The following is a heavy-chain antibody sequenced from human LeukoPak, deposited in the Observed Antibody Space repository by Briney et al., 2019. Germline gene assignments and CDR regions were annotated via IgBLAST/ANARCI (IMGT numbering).Heavy chain of an antibody. CDR2: FWYDGTNQ. J-gene: IGHJ6*02. Sequence: GGSLRLSCAASGFNFRAYGMHWVRQAPGKGLEWVAFFWYDGTNQYYADSVKGRFTISRDISKNTLYLQMNSLRAEDTAVYYCAKDEGYQLTNDYYYYGMDVWGQGTTVTVSS. CDR3: AKDEGYQLTNDYYYYGMDV. CDR1: GFNFRAYG. V-gene: IGHV3-30*02. D-gene: IGHD2-2*01.